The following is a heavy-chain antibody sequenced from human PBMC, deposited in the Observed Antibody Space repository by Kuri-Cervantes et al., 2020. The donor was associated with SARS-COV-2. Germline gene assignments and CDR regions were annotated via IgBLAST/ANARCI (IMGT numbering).Heavy chain of an antibody. Sequence: GESLKISCAASGFTVSSNYMSWVRQAPGKGLEWVSVIYSGGSTYYADSVKGRFTISRDNSKNTLYLQMNSLRAEDTAVYYCAREPGGTFDYWGQGTLVTCYS. D-gene: IGHD3-16*01. J-gene: IGHJ4*02. V-gene: IGHV3-53*01. CDR3: AREPGGTFDY. CDR2: IYSGGST. CDR1: GFTVSSNY.